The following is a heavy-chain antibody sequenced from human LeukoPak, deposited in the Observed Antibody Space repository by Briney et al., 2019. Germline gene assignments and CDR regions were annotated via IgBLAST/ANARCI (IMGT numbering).Heavy chain of an antibody. CDR3: ATEKDELLDS. CDR1: GYSLSELF. D-gene: IGHD1-1*01. Sequence: ASVTVSCKVSGYSLSELFTHWVRQAPGKGLEWMGGFDPEDGEPMYEQKFQGRVTMTEDTSTDTAYMELRSLRSEDTAVYYCATEKDELLDSWGQGTLVTVSS. CDR2: FDPEDGEP. J-gene: IGHJ5*01. V-gene: IGHV1-24*01.